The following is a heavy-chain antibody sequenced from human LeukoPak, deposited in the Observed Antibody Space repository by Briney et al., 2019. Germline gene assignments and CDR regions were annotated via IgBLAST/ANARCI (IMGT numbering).Heavy chain of an antibody. CDR3: ARVGAGPGYSGYDVDY. D-gene: IGHD5-12*01. V-gene: IGHV4-31*03. Sequence: PSETLSLTCTVSGGSISSGGYYWSWIRQHPGKGLEWIGYIYYSGSTYYNPSLKSRVTISVDTSKNQFSLKLSSVTAADTAVYYCARVGAGPGYSGYDVDYWGQGTLVTVSS. CDR2: IYYSGST. J-gene: IGHJ4*02. CDR1: GGSISSGGYY.